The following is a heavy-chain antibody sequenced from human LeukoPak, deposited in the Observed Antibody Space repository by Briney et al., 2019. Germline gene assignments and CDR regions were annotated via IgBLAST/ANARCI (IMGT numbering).Heavy chain of an antibody. D-gene: IGHD3-10*01. CDR2: IKQDGSEK. CDR1: GFTFSNYW. Sequence: PGGSLRLSCAASGFTFSNYWVSWVRQAPGKGLEWVANIKQDGSEKYYVDSVKGRFTISRDNAKNSLYLQMNSLRAEDTAVYYCARDKGAGENFDYWGQGALVTVSS. CDR3: ARDKGAGENFDY. V-gene: IGHV3-7*01. J-gene: IGHJ4*02.